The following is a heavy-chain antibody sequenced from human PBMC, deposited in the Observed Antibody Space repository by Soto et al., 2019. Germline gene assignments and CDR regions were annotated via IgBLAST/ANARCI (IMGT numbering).Heavy chain of an antibody. V-gene: IGHV1-18*01. CDR3: ARDSVRGLIIRYDY. D-gene: IGHD3-10*01. Sequence: ASVKVSCKTSGYTFTTYGITWVRQAPGQGLEWMGWISTYSGNTKNAQKVQGRVTMTTDTSTSTAYMELRSLRSDDTAVYYCARDSVRGLIIRYDYWGQGTLFTVSP. J-gene: IGHJ4*02. CDR2: ISTYSGNT. CDR1: GYTFTTYG.